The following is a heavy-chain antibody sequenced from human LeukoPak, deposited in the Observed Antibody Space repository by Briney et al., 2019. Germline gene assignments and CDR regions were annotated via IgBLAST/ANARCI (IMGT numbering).Heavy chain of an antibody. CDR2: IDTKNGDT. CDR3: ARGIFGTRWIPQGCFDS. D-gene: IGHD5-24*01. V-gene: IGHV1-18*01. CDR1: GYTFTNYG. Sequence: ASVKVSCKASGYTFTNYGISWVRQAPGQGLEWMGWIDTKNGDTNYTRNVQDRVTLTTDSSTSTVYMELKSLTSDDTAVYYCARGIFGTRWIPQGCFDSWGQGTLVIVSS. J-gene: IGHJ4*02.